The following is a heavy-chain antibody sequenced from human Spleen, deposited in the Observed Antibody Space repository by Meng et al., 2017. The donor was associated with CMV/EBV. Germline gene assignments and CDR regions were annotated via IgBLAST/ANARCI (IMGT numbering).Heavy chain of an antibody. CDR2: IYSDDTT. CDR1: GFFVRSNY. D-gene: IGHD4-17*01. Sequence: GESLKISCAASGFFVRSNYMSWVRQAPGKGLEWVSVIYSDDTTYYADSVKGRFTISRDNAKNSLYLQMNSLRAEDTAFYYCAKDDYEGLDYYNGMDVWGQGTTVTVSS. CDR3: AKDDYEGLDYYNGMDV. J-gene: IGHJ6*02. V-gene: IGHV3-53*05.